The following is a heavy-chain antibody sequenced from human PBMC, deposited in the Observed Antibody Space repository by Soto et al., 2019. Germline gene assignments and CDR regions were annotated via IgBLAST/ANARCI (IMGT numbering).Heavy chain of an antibody. V-gene: IGHV4-59*01. D-gene: IGHD3-10*01. J-gene: IGHJ6*02. Sequence: SETLSLTCTVSGGSISGYYWNWIRQSPGKGLEWIGYIYYSGNIYYSGNTNYNPSLKSRVTISLDRSKSQFSLKLTSVTVADTAVYFCARDGRLMLRGFSFNNGMDVWGQGTTVTVSS. CDR1: GGSISGYY. CDR3: ARDGRLMLRGFSFNNGMDV. CDR2: IYYSGNIYYSGNT.